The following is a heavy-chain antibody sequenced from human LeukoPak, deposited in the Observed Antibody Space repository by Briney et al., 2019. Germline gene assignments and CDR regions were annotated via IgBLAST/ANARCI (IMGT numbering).Heavy chain of an antibody. CDR2: IYYSGST. CDR1: GGSISSYY. J-gene: IGHJ4*02. V-gene: IGHV4-59*01. D-gene: IGHD2-15*01. Sequence: SETLSLTCTVSGGSISSYYWSWIRQPPGKGLEWIGYIYYSGSTNYNPSLKSRVTISVDTSKNQFSLKLSSVTAADTAVYHCARAPTRSGFDYWGQGTLVTVSS. CDR3: ARAPTRSGFDY.